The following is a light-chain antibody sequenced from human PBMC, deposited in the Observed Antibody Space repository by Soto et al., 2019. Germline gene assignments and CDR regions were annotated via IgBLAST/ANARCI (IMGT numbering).Light chain of an antibody. CDR2: GAS. CDR3: QQYNNWPRT. J-gene: IGKJ1*01. V-gene: IGKV3-15*01. Sequence: EIVMTQSPATLSVSPGERATLSCRASQSVSSNLAWYQQKPGQAPRLLIYGASTRATGIPARFSGSGSGTEFTLTISSLQSKDFAVYYCQQYNNWPRTFGKGTKV. CDR1: QSVSSN.